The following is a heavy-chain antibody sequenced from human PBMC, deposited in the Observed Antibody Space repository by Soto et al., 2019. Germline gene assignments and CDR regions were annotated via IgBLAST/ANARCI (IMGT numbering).Heavy chain of an antibody. V-gene: IGHV4-39*01. Sequence: PSETLSLTCTVSGGSISSSSYYWGWIRQPPGKGLEWIGSIYYSGSTYYNPSLKSRVTISVDTSKNQFSLKLSSVTAADTAVYYCARDIVLVPAAMPYYYGMDVWGQGTTVTVS. J-gene: IGHJ6*02. CDR2: IYYSGST. D-gene: IGHD2-2*01. CDR1: GGSISSSSYY. CDR3: ARDIVLVPAAMPYYYGMDV.